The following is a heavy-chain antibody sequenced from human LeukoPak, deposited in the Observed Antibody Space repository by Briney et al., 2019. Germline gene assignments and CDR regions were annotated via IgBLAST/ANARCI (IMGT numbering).Heavy chain of an antibody. CDR2: ISGSGGST. J-gene: IGHJ4*02. V-gene: IGHV3-23*01. Sequence: GGSLRLSCAASGFTFNNYGMHWVRQAPGEGLEWVSAISGSGGSTYYADSVKGRFTISRDNSKNTLYLQMNSLRAEDTAVYYCAKALDDYGGDWGQGTLVTVSS. CDR3: AKALDDYGGD. CDR1: GFTFNNYG. D-gene: IGHD4-23*01.